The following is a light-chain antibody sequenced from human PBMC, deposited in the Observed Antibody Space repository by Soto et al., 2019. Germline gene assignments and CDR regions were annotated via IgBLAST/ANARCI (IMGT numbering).Light chain of an antibody. J-gene: IGLJ3*02. CDR2: DVS. Sequence: QSALTQPRSVSGSPGQSVTISCTGTSSDVGNYKYVSWYQQHPGKAPKFIIYDVSERPSGVPDRFSGSKSGNTASLTISGLEAEDEADYYCCSYAGSYSWVFGGGTQLTVL. CDR1: SSDVGNYKY. V-gene: IGLV2-11*01. CDR3: CSYAGSYSWV.